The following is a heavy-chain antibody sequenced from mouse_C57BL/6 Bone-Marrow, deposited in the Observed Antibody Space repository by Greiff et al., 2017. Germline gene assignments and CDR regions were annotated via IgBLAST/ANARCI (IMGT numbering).Heavy chain of an antibody. CDR2: IYPSDSET. CDR1: GYTFTSYW. D-gene: IGHD4-1*01. Sequence: QVQLKQSGAELVRPGSSVKLSCKASGYTFTSYWMDWVKQRPGQGLEWIGNIYPSDSETHYNQKFKDKATLTVDKSSSTAYMQLSSLTSEDSAVYYCARKLTGKWYFDVWGTGTTVTVSS. CDR3: ARKLTGKWYFDV. V-gene: IGHV1-61*01. J-gene: IGHJ1*03.